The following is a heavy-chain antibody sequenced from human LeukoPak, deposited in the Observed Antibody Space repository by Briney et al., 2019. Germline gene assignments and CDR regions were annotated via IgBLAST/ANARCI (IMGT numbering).Heavy chain of an antibody. J-gene: IGHJ4*02. CDR1: GGSISSSSYY. V-gene: IGHV4-39*01. Sequence: LETLSLTCTVSGGSISSSSYYWGWIRQPPGKGLEWIGSIYYSGSTYYNPSLKSRVTISVDTSKNQFSLKLSSVTAADTAVYYCARRYYDFWSGYYSGYFDYWGQGTLVTVSS. CDR2: IYYSGST. CDR3: ARRYYDFWSGYYSGYFDY. D-gene: IGHD3-3*01.